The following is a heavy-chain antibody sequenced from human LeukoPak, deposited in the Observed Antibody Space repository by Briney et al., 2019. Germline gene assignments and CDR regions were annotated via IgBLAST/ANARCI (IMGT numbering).Heavy chain of an antibody. CDR2: ISGSGGST. CDR3: AKDIRSSGWFKYSDY. D-gene: IGHD6-19*01. J-gene: IGHJ4*02. Sequence: GGSLRLSCAASGFTFSSYAMRWVRQAPGKGLEWVSTISGSGGSTYYADSVKGRFTISRDNSKNTLYLQMDSLRAEDTAVYYCAKDIRSSGWFKYSDYWGQGTLVTVSS. V-gene: IGHV3-23*01. CDR1: GFTFSSYA.